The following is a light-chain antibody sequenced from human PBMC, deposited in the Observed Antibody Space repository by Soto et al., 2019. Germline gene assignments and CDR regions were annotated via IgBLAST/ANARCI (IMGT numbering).Light chain of an antibody. V-gene: IGKV3-20*01. CDR2: GTS. Sequence: EIVLTQSPGTLSLSPGETVTLSCRASQSIDNNHLAWYQQKPGQAPRLLIHGTSNRATGIPDRFSGSGSGTDFTLTFSRLEPDDFAVYYCEYYGTSITFXGGTKVDIK. J-gene: IGKJ4*01. CDR3: EYYGTSIT. CDR1: QSIDNNH.